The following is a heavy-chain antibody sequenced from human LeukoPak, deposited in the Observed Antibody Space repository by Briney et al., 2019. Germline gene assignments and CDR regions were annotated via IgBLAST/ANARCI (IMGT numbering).Heavy chain of an antibody. Sequence: SVKVSCKASGGTFSSYAISWVRQAPGQGLEWMGGIIPIFGTANYAQKFQGRVTITADGSTSTAYMELSSLRSEDTAVYYCARGSLVRGVITLLFDYWGQGTLVTVSS. CDR2: IIPIFGTA. J-gene: IGHJ4*02. V-gene: IGHV1-69*13. CDR1: GGTFSSYA. D-gene: IGHD3-10*01. CDR3: ARGSLVRGVITLLFDY.